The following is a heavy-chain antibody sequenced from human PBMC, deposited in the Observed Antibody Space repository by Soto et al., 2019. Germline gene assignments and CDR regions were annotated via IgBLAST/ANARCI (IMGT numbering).Heavy chain of an antibody. CDR3: ARNFVYFHWSGSFDS. CDR1: GFTFSSYP. Sequence: SLRLSCAASGFTFSSYPMHWVRQTPGKGLEWVAAISDDGSNKYYGDSVKVRFTISRDNSGNTLYLQMTGLRPEDTAVYYCARNFVYFHWSGSFDSWGQGTTVTVSS. J-gene: IGHJ6*02. CDR2: ISDDGSNK. D-gene: IGHD3-9*01. V-gene: IGHV3-30*04.